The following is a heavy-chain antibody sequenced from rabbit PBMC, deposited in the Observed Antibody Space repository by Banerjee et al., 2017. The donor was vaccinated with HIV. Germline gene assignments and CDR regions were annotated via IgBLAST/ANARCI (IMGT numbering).Heavy chain of an antibody. V-gene: IGHV1S45*01. CDR1: GFSLSNNCV. D-gene: IGHD1-1*01. J-gene: IGHJ3*01. CDR2: IDTGTGIT. CDR3: ARSGFDNHWLSRLDL. Sequence: QEQLEESGGGLVQPEGSLALTCKASGFSLSNNCVMCWVRQAPGKGLEWIGCIDTGTGITYYASWAKGRFTISKTSSTTVTLQMPSLTAADTATYFCARSGFDNHWLSRLDLWGPGTLVTVS.